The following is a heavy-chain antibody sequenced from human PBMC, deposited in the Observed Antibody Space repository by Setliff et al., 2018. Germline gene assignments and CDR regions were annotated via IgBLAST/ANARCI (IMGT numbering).Heavy chain of an antibody. Sequence: GESLKISCAASGFSFSGSAVYWVRQASVKGLEWIGRIRGRTDNYATAYAASVRGRFTIPRDDSKNTAYLQMNSLKTEDTAVYYCTFARDGYDVFDIWGQGTMVTVSS. V-gene: IGHV3-73*01. CDR3: TFARDGYDVFDI. CDR1: GFSFSGSA. D-gene: IGHD5-18*01. J-gene: IGHJ3*02. CDR2: IRGRTDNYAT.